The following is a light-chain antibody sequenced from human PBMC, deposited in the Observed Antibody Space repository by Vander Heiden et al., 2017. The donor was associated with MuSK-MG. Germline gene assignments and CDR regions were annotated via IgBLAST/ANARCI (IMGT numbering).Light chain of an antibody. J-gene: IGKJ1*01. CDR2: TAS. CDR1: QGITNY. Sequence: IQVTQSPSFLSASVGDTVTITCRASQGITNYLAWYQQKSGHAPKLLIDTASPLRRGVPSGFSGGGSGTDFTLTISSLQPEDFATYYCQQLNRYPRTFGQGTKVEI. CDR3: QQLNRYPRT. V-gene: IGKV1-9*01.